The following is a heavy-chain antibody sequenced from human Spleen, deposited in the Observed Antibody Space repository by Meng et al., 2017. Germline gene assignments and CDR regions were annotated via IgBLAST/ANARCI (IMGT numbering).Heavy chain of an antibody. V-gene: IGHV4-38-2*02. CDR2: IYHTGST. CDR3: ARDLGGGGHDY. Sequence: SETLSLTCSVSGYSLSSGYYWGWLRQPPGKGPEWIGIIYHTGSTYYNPSLKSRLIISVDTSQNQFSLELSSVTAADTAVYYCARDLGGGGHDYWGQGTLVTVSS. D-gene: IGHD4-23*01. CDR1: GYSLSSGYY. J-gene: IGHJ4*02.